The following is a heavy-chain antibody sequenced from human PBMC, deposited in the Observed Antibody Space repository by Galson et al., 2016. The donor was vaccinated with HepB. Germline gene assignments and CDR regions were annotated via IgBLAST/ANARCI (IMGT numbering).Heavy chain of an antibody. CDR1: GFTFRDSA. CDR2: IRRNAYGGTT. J-gene: IGHJ4*02. D-gene: IGHD1-26*01. V-gene: IGHV3-49*03. Sequence: SLRLSCATSGFTFRDSALNWFRQAPGKGLEWVGFIRRNAYGGTTEYGASVKGRFTISRDDSESIPYLQMHSLKTEDTAVYYCTRGGAGSGSYPPHLTYWGQGTLVTVSS. CDR3: TRGGAGSGSYPPHLTY.